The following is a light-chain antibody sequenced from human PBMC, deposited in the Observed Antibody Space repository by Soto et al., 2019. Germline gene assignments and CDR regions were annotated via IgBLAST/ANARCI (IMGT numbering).Light chain of an antibody. CDR3: QQYETFST. V-gene: IGKV1-5*03. CDR1: QSVGRW. J-gene: IGKJ1*01. CDR2: KAS. Sequence: DIQMTQSPSTLSASIGDRVTITCRASQSVGRWLAWYQQKPGKAPKVLIYKASTLVYGVPSRFSGSGAGTEFTLTISSLQPDDFGTYFCQQYETFSTFGQGTKVGIK.